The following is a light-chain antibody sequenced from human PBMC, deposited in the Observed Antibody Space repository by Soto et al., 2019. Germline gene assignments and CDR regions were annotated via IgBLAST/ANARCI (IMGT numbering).Light chain of an antibody. CDR2: SND. CDR3: EAWDDSRYGAV. V-gene: IGLV1-44*01. Sequence: QSVLTQPPSASGTPGQRDTISCSGSNSNIGTNTINWYQQLPGTAPKLLIHSNDVRPSGVPDRFSGSKSGTSASLAISGLQSEDEADYYCEAWDDSRYGAVFGGGTKVTVL. J-gene: IGLJ2*01. CDR1: NSNIGTNT.